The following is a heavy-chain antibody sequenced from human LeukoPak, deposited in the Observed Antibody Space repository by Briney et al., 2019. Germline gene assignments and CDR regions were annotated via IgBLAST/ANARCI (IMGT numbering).Heavy chain of an antibody. V-gene: IGHV3-74*01. D-gene: IGHD2-15*01. CDR3: ARPSGYCSGGSCPRWFDP. CDR1: GFTFSSYW. CDR2: INSDGSST. Sequence: GGSLRLSCAASGFTFSSYWMHWVRQAPGKGLGWVSRINSDGSSTSYADSVKGRFTISRDNAKNTLYLQMNSLRAEDTAVYYCARPSGYCSGGSCPRWFDPWGQGTLVTVSS. J-gene: IGHJ5*02.